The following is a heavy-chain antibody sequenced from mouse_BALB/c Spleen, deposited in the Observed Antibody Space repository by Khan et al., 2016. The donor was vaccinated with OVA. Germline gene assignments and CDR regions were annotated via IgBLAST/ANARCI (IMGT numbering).Heavy chain of an antibody. V-gene: IGHV1-4*01. D-gene: IGHD2-14*01. CDR2: INPSNDYT. CDR3: LREVAYHRSDGWFAY. CDR1: GYTFTSYT. Sequence: QVQLQQSGAELARPGASVKMSCKASGYTFTSYTMHWVKQRPGQGLEWIGYINPSNDYTNYNQNFKDKATLIVDKSYSTAYMQLSSLTSEDSSVYYWLREVAYHRSDGWFAYWGQGTLVTVSA. J-gene: IGHJ3*01.